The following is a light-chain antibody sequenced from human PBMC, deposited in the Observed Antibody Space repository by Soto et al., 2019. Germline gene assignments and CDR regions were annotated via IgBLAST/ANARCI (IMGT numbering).Light chain of an antibody. CDR3: GTWDSSLSAGV. V-gene: IGLV1-51*01. J-gene: IGLJ2*01. Sequence: QSVLTQPPSVSAASGQKVTISCSGSSSNNGNNYVSWYQQLPGTAPKLLIYDNNKRPSGIPDRFSGSKSGTSATLGITGLQTGDEADYYCGTWDSSLSAGVFGGGTKVTVL. CDR1: SSNNGNNY. CDR2: DNN.